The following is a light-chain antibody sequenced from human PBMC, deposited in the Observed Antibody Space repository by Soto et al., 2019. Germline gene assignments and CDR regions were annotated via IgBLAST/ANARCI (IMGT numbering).Light chain of an antibody. CDR1: QSVGTY. CDR3: HQHGGSPET. Sequence: ETVMTQSPATLSVSPGERATLSCRASQSVGTYLAWYQQKPGQAPRLLIYGAYSRATGIQDRFIGSGSGTEFILTISRLEPDDFAIYHCHQHGGSPETFGQGTKVDIK. V-gene: IGKV3-20*01. J-gene: IGKJ1*01. CDR2: GAY.